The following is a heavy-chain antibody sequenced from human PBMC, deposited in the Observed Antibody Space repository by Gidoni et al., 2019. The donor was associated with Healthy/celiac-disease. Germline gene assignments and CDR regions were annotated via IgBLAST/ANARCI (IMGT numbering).Heavy chain of an antibody. D-gene: IGHD3-22*01. CDR3: ARDSSYYDNFDAFDI. Sequence: EVQLVESGGGLVKPGGSLSLSCAASGFTFSSYSMNWVRQAPGKGLEWVSSISSSSSYIYYADSVKGRFTISRDNAKNSLYLQMNSLRAEDTAVYYCARDSSYYDNFDAFDIWGQGTMVTVSS. CDR2: ISSSSSYI. CDR1: GFTFSSYS. V-gene: IGHV3-21*01. J-gene: IGHJ3*02.